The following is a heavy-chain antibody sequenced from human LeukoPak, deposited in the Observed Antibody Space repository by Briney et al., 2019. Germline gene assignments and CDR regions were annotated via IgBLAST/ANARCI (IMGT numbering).Heavy chain of an antibody. Sequence: QPGGSLRLSCAPSGFTFSRFAMSWVRQAPGKGLEWVSGITGSGGSTYHADSVKGRFTISRDNSMNTLYLQMNSLRAEDTAEYYCAKGEVSSDSQAFDYWGQGTLVTVSS. V-gene: IGHV3-23*01. D-gene: IGHD6-19*01. CDR3: AKGEVSSDSQAFDY. CDR2: ITGSGGST. CDR1: GFTFSRFA. J-gene: IGHJ4*02.